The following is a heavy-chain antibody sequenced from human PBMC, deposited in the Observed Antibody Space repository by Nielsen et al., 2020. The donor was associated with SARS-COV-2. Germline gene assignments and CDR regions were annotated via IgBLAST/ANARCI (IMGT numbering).Heavy chain of an antibody. CDR2: IYYSGST. Sequence: WIRQPPGKGLEWIGSIYYSGSTYYNPSLKSRVTISVDTSKNQFSLKLSSVTAADTAVYYCARLGFGELPDSKNWFDPWGQGTLVTVSS. CDR3: ARLGFGELPDSKNWFDP. V-gene: IGHV4-39*01. J-gene: IGHJ5*02. D-gene: IGHD3-10*01.